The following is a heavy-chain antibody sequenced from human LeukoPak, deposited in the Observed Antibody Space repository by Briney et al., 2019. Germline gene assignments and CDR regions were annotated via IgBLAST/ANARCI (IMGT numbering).Heavy chain of an antibody. CDR3: AKGSSGWYSLLDY. D-gene: IGHD6-19*01. CDR1: GFAFSSYA. V-gene: IGHV3-23*01. J-gene: IGHJ4*02. CDR2: ISGSGGST. Sequence: PGGSLRLSCAASGFAFSSYAMSWVRQAPGKGLEWVSAISGSGGSTYYADSVKGRFTISRDNSKNTLYLQMNSLRAEDTAVYYCAKGSSGWYSLLDYWGQGTLVTVSS.